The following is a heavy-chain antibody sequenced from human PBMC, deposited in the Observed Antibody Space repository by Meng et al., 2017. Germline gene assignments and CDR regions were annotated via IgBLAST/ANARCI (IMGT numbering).Heavy chain of an antibody. Sequence: ASVKVSCKVSGYTLTELSMHWVRQAPGKGLEWMGGFDPEDGETIYAQKFQGRVTMTEDTSTDTAYMELSSLRSEDTAVYYCARDTYSSGNYWYFDLWGRGTLVTVSS. D-gene: IGHD6-19*01. CDR1: GYTLTELS. CDR3: ARDTYSSGNYWYFDL. V-gene: IGHV1-24*01. J-gene: IGHJ2*01. CDR2: FDPEDGET.